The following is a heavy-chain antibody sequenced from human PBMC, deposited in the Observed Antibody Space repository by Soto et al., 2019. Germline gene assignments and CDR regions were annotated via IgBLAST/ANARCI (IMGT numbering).Heavy chain of an antibody. CDR1: GFTFSSYG. J-gene: IGHJ3*02. D-gene: IGHD2-15*01. V-gene: IGHV3-33*01. CDR3: ARVRLYCSGGSCYSQAFDI. Sequence: GGSLRLSCAASGFTFSSYGMHWVRQAPGKGLEWVAVIWYDGSNKYYADSVKGRFTISRDNSKNTLYLQMNSLRAEDTAVYYWARVRLYCSGGSCYSQAFDIWGQGTMVTVSS. CDR2: IWYDGSNK.